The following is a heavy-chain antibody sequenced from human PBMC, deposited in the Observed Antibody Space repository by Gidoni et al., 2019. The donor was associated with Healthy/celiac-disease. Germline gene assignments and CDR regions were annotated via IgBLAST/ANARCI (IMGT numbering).Heavy chain of an antibody. CDR3: ARDSSSGYYHDAFDI. CDR1: GFTFSSYG. J-gene: IGHJ3*02. D-gene: IGHD3-22*01. V-gene: IGHV3-33*01. Sequence: QVQLVESGGGVVQPGRSLRLSCAASGFTFSSYGMHWVRQAPGKGLEGVAVIWYDGSNKYYAASVKGRFTISRDNSKNTLYLQMNSLRAEDTAVYYCARDSSSGYYHDAFDIWGQGTMVTVSS. CDR2: IWYDGSNK.